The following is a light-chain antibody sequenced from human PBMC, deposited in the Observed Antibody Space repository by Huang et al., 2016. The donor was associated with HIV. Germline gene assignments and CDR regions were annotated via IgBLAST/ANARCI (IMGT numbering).Light chain of an antibody. CDR1: QSLRDTY. CDR2: GAS. Sequence: EIVLTQSPGTLSLSPGETATFSCRASQSLRDTYIAWYQQRPGQAPRLLIYGASSRATGIPDRFSGSGSGTDFTLTINRLEPQDFAVYCCLQYDRSPLTFSGGTKVEL. V-gene: IGKV3-20*01. J-gene: IGKJ4*01. CDR3: LQYDRSPLT.